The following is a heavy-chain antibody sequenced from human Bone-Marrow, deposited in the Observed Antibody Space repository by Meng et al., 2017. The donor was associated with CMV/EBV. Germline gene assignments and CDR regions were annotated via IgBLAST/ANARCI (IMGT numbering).Heavy chain of an antibody. Sequence: SVKVSCKASGYTFTGYYMHWVRQAPGQGLEWMGGIIPILGIANYAQKFQGRVTITADKSTSTAYMELSSLRSEDTAVYYCAREENYYGSGSYDYYYYYGMDVWGQGTTVTVSS. V-gene: IGHV1-69*10. J-gene: IGHJ6*02. CDR2: IIPILGIA. CDR1: GYTFTGYY. D-gene: IGHD3-10*01. CDR3: AREENYYGSGSYDYYYYYGMDV.